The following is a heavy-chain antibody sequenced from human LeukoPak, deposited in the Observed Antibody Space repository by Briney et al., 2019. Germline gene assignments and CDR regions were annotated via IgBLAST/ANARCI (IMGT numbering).Heavy chain of an antibody. CDR1: GLTFGDYA. D-gene: IGHD3-16*01. J-gene: IGHJ4*02. Sequence: QAGGSLRLSCTASGLTFGDYAMTWVRQAPGKGLEWVGFIRSKAYGGTTEYAASVRGRFTISRDDSKSIAYLQMNSLKTEDTGVYYCTSPWGAFEYWGQGTLVTVSS. V-gene: IGHV3-49*04. CDR3: TSPWGAFEY. CDR2: IRSKAYGGTT.